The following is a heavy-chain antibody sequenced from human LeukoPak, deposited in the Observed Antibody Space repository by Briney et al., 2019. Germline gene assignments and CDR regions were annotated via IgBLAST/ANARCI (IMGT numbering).Heavy chain of an antibody. CDR1: GGSISRYY. CDR2: INHSGST. V-gene: IGHV4-34*01. Sequence: SETLSLTCTVSGGSISRYYWSWIRQPPGKGLEWIGEINHSGSTNYNPSLKSRVTISVDTSKNQFSLKLSSVTAADTAVYYCARVSIIAAAGTVYYFDYWGQGTLVTVSS. CDR3: ARVSIIAAAGTVYYFDY. J-gene: IGHJ4*02. D-gene: IGHD6-13*01.